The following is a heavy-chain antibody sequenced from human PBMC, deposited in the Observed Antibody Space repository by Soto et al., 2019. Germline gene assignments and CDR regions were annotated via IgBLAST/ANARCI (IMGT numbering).Heavy chain of an antibody. CDR2: IYSTGST. Sequence: SETLSLTCTVSGGSISSSSYYWGWIRQPPGKGLEWIGYIYSTGSTYYNPSLKSRVIISGDTSKNQFSLRLSSVTAADTAVYYCARAVAAHDYAIDVWGQGTTVTVSS. V-gene: IGHV4-39*07. D-gene: IGHD6-19*01. J-gene: IGHJ6*02. CDR3: ARAVAAHDYAIDV. CDR1: GGSISSSSYY.